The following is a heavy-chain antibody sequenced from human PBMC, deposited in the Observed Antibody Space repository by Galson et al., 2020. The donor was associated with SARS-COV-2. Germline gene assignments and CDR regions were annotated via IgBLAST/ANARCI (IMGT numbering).Heavy chain of an antibody. D-gene: IGHD5-12*01. CDR1: GFTFSSYG. CDR2: IWYDGSNK. Sequence: GESLKISCAASGFTFSSYGMHWVRQAPGKGLEWVAVIWYDGSNKYYADSVKGRFTISRDNSKNTLYLQMNSLRAEDTAVYYCAREYSGLSYYYGMDVWGQGTTVTVSS. V-gene: IGHV3-33*01. J-gene: IGHJ6*02. CDR3: AREYSGLSYYYGMDV.